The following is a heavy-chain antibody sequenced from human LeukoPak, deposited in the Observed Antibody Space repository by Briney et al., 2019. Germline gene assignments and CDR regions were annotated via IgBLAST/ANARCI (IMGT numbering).Heavy chain of an antibody. CDR2: ISGSGGST. CDR3: AKGDGGRGWNYHILTGHYYFDY. Sequence: PGGSLRLSCAASGFTFSSYAMSWVRQAPGKGLEWVSAISGSGGSTYYADSVKGRFTISRDNSKNTLYLQMNSLRAEDTAVYYCAKGDGGRGWNYHILTGHYYFDYWGQGTLVTVSS. J-gene: IGHJ4*02. D-gene: IGHD3-9*01. CDR1: GFTFSSYA. V-gene: IGHV3-23*01.